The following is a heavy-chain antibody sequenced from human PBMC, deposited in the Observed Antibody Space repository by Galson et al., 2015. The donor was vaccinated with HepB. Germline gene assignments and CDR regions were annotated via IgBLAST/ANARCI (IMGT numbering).Heavy chain of an antibody. CDR1: GYTLTGYY. CDR2: INPNSGDT. V-gene: IGHV1-2*06. CDR3: APAGAGDAFDI. D-gene: IGHD7-27*01. J-gene: IGHJ3*02. Sequence: SVKVSCKASGYTLTGYYMHWVRQAPGEGLEWMGRINPNSGDTNYAQKFQGRVTMTRDTSISTAYMELSRLRSDDTAVYFCAPAGAGDAFDIWGQGTMVTVSS.